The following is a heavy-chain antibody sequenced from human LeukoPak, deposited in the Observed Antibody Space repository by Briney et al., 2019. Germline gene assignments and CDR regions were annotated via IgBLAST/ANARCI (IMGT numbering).Heavy chain of an antibody. Sequence: GGSLRLSSAAAAFTPSSYWMSWVCQAPGEGLEWVANIKQDGSEKYYVDSVKGRFTLSRDHAKNSLYLQMNSPRAEEMAVSYCVAVHPFEDDYYGSGSCFDCSGQGTLVTASS. CDR1: AFTPSSYW. J-gene: IGHJ4*02. D-gene: IGHD3-10*01. CDR2: IKQDGSEK. CDR3: VAVHPFEDDYYGSGSCFDC. V-gene: IGHV3-7*01.